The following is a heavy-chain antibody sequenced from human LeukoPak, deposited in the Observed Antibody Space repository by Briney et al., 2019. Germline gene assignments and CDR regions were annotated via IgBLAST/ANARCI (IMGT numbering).Heavy chain of an antibody. CDR1: GYTFTSDD. CDR2: MNPNSGNT. V-gene: IGHV1-8*01. Sequence: ASVKVSCKASGYTFTSDDINWVRQATGQGLEWMGWMNPNSGNTGYAQKFQGRVTMTRNTSISTAYMELSSLRSEDTAVYYCARGQRVKAAGRNYYYYGMDVWGQGTTVTVSS. J-gene: IGHJ6*02. D-gene: IGHD6-13*01. CDR3: ARGQRVKAAGRNYYYYGMDV.